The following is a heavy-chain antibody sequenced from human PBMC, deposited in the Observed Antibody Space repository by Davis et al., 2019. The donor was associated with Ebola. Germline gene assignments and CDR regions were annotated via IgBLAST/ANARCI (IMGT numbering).Heavy chain of an antibody. Sequence: MPSETLSLTCTVSGGSISSGGYYWSWIRQHPGKGLEWIGYIYYSGSTYYNPSLKSRVTISADTSKNQFSLKLSSVTAADTAVYYCARGWGYCSGGRCPQFDYWGQGTLVTVSS. CDR1: GGSISSGGYY. V-gene: IGHV4-31*03. J-gene: IGHJ4*02. CDR3: ARGWGYCSGGRCPQFDY. D-gene: IGHD2-15*01. CDR2: IYYSGST.